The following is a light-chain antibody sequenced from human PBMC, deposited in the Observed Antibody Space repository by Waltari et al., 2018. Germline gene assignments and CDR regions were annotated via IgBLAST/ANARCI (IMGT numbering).Light chain of an antibody. V-gene: IGKV2-28*01. CDR1: QSLLHSNGYNY. J-gene: IGKJ2*01. Sequence: DIVMTQSPLSLPVTPGEPASISCRSSQSLLHSNGYNYLDWYMQNPGQSPQLLIYLGSNRASGVPDRFSGSGSGTDFTLTISSLQAEDVAVYYCQQYYDTLLYTFGQGTKLEI. CDR3: QQYYDTLLYT. CDR2: LGS.